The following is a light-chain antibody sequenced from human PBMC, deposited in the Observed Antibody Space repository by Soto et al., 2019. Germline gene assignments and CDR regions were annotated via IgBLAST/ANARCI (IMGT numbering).Light chain of an antibody. V-gene: IGKV3-20*01. CDR2: GAS. CDR1: QSVSSN. J-gene: IGKJ1*01. Sequence: EILLTQSPATLSVSPGERATLSCRASQSVSSNLAWHQHKPGQAPRLLIYGASSRATGIPDRFSGSGSGTDFTLTISRLEPEDFAVYYCQQYGSSLWTFGQGTKVDIK. CDR3: QQYGSSLWT.